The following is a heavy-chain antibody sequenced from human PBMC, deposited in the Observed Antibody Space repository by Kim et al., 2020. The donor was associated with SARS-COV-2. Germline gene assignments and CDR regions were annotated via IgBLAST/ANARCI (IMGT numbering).Heavy chain of an antibody. V-gene: IGHV4-39*01. CDR3: ARHRIVGATHDYYFDD. CDR1: GGSISSSNYY. Sequence: SETLSLTCTVSGGSISSSNYYWGWIRQPPGKGLEWIGSIYYSGSTYYNPSLKSRVTVSVDTSRNQFSLKLSSVTAADTAVHYCARHRIVGATHDYYFDDWGQGTLVNVSS. CDR2: IYYSGST. J-gene: IGHJ4*02. D-gene: IGHD1-26*01.